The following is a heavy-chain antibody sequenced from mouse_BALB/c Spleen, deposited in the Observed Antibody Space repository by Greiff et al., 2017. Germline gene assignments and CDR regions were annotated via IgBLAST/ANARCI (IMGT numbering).Heavy chain of an antibody. D-gene: IGHD2-4*01. CDR3: ARGDDYDGFYAMDY. CDR2: IWAGGST. V-gene: IGHV2-9*02. Sequence: VMLVESGPGLVAPSQSLSITCTVSGFSLTSYGVHWVRQPPGKGLEWLGVIWAGGSTNYNSALMSRLSISKDNSKSQVFLKMNSLQTDDTAMYYCARGDDYDGFYAMDYWGQGTSVTVSS. CDR1: GFSLTSYG. J-gene: IGHJ4*01.